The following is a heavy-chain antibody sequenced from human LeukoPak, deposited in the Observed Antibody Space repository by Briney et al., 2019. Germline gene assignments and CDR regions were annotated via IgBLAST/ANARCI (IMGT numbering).Heavy chain of an antibody. V-gene: IGHV4-34*01. CDR2: INHSGST. CDR1: GGPFSGYY. D-gene: IGHD5-18*01. CDR3: ARGPIQLWHTIFDY. Sequence: SETLSLTCAVYGGPFSGYYWSWIRQPPGKGLEWIGEINHSGSTNYNPSLKSRVTISVDTSKNQFSLKLSSVTAADTAVYYCARGPIQLWHTIFDYWGQGTLVTVSS. J-gene: IGHJ4*02.